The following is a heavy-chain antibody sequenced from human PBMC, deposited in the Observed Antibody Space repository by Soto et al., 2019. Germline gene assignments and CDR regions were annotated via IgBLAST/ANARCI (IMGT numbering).Heavy chain of an antibody. D-gene: IGHD3-22*01. V-gene: IGHV3-33*01. CDR1: GFTFSSYG. Sequence: QVQLVESGGGVVQPGRSLRLSCAASGFTFSSYGMHWVRQAPGKGLEWVAVIWYDGSNKYYADSVKGRFTISRDNSKNTLYLQMNSLRAEDTAVYYCARDERDYYDNNWFDPWGQGTLVTVSS. CDR2: IWYDGSNK. J-gene: IGHJ5*02. CDR3: ARDERDYYDNNWFDP.